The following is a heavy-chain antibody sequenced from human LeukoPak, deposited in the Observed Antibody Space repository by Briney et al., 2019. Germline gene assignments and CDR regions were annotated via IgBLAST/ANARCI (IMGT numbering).Heavy chain of an antibody. CDR2: ISGSGRDT. J-gene: IGHJ2*01. Sequence: GGSLRLSCAASGLTFPRYAFAWVRQAPGRGLQWVPGISGSGRDTFYSDSVKGRFTISRDNSKNTHYLQMSSLTAEDTAVYYCAKWGDFWTGLNNWYFELWGRGTLVTVSS. D-gene: IGHD3/OR15-3a*01. CDR1: GLTFPRYA. CDR3: AKWGDFWTGLNNWYFEL. V-gene: IGHV3-23*01.